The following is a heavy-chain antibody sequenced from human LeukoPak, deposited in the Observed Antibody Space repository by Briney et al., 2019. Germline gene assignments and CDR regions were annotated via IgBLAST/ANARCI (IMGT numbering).Heavy chain of an antibody. Sequence: GASEKVSCKASGYTFTSYGIRWVRQAPGQGLEWMGWISAYNGNTNYAQKLQGRVTMTTDTSTSTAYMELRSLRSDDTAVYYCARSGSSGWSYFDYYGMDVWGQGTTVTVSS. CDR1: GYTFTSYG. CDR2: ISAYNGNT. D-gene: IGHD6-19*01. V-gene: IGHV1-18*01. J-gene: IGHJ6*02. CDR3: ARSGSSGWSYFDYYGMDV.